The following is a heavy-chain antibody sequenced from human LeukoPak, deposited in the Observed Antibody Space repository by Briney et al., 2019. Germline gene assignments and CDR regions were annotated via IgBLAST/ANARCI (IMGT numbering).Heavy chain of an antibody. CDR3: GSYYYDSSGLLPYYYYGMDV. J-gene: IGHJ6*02. D-gene: IGHD3-22*01. Sequence: ASVKVSCKASGYTFTSYDINWVRQATGQGLEWMGWMNPNSGNTGYAQKFQGRVTMTRNTSISTAYMELSSLRSEDTAVYYCGSYYYDSSGLLPYYYYGMDVWGQGTTVTVSS. V-gene: IGHV1-8*01. CDR2: MNPNSGNT. CDR1: GYTFTSYD.